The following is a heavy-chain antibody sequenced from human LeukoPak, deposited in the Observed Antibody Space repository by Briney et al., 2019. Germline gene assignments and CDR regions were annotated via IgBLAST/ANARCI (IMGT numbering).Heavy chain of an antibody. CDR3: ARAPNPDFFDD. D-gene: IGHD2-8*01. J-gene: IGHJ4*02. CDR2: IYYSGST. CDR1: SGSIRTSY. Sequence: SETLSLTCTVSSGSIRTSYCSWIRQPPGKGLEWIGYIYYSGSTNYNPSLKSRVTISVDTSRNQFSLKLSSVTAADTAVYYCARAPNPDFFDDWGQGTLVTVSS. V-gene: IGHV4-59*01.